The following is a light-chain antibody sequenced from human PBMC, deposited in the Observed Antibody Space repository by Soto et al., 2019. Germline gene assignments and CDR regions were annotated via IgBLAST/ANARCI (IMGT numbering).Light chain of an antibody. CDR1: SSNIGAGYP. Sequence: QSVLTQPPSVSGAPGQRVTISCTGSSSNIGAGYPVHWYQQLPGTAPKLLVAGNRPSGVPDRFSVSKSGTSASLAISGLRSEDEADYYCAVWDNSLNGVAFGGGTKLTVL. J-gene: IGLJ2*01. CDR2: G. CDR3: AVWDNSLNGVA. V-gene: IGLV1-40*01.